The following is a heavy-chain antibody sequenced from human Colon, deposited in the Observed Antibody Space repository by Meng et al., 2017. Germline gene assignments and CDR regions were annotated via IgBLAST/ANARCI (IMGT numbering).Heavy chain of an antibody. CDR3: ASAWGDY. CDR1: GFTFSGYA. J-gene: IGHJ4*02. D-gene: IGHD3-16*01. CDR2: ISYDGSNK. Sequence: QVALVGSGGGVVQPGWSLGLSCAASGFTFSGYAMHRDRQAPGKGLEWVAVISYDGSNKYYADSVKGRFTISRDNSKNTLYLQMNSLRAEDTAVYYCASAWGDYWGQGTLVTVSS. V-gene: IGHV3-30*01.